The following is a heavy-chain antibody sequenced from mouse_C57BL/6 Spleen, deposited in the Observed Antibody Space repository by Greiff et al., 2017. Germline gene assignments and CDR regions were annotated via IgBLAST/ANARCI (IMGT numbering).Heavy chain of an antibody. V-gene: IGHV1-52*01. J-gene: IGHJ4*01. CDR3: ARNYGSNAMDY. D-gene: IGHD1-1*01. CDR1: GYTFTSYW. CDR2: IDPSDSET. Sequence: QVQLKQSGAELVRPGSSVKLSCKASGYTFTSYWMHWVKQRPIQGLEWIGNIDPSDSETHYNQKFKDKATLAVDKSSSTAYMQLSSLTSEDSAVYYCARNYGSNAMDYWGQGTSVTVSS.